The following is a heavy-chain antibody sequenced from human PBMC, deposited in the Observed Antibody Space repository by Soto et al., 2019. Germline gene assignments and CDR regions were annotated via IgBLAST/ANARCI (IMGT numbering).Heavy chain of an antibody. V-gene: IGHV4-39*01. CDR2: IYYNGST. CDR3: ATELRIAADGSWVSYGMDV. CDR1: GGSISSSSYY. J-gene: IGHJ6*02. Sequence: ASETLSLTCTVSGGSISSSSYYWGWIRQPPGKGLEWIGSIYYNGSTYYNPSLKSRVTISVDTSKNQFSLKLSSVTAADTAVYYCATELRIAADGSWVSYGMDVWGQGTTVTVSS. D-gene: IGHD6-13*01.